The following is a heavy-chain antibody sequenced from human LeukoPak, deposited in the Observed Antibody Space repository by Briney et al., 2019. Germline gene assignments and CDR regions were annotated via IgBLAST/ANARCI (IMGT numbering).Heavy chain of an antibody. J-gene: IGHJ4*02. Sequence: GGSLRLSCAASGFTFSSYWMHWVRQAPGKGLVWVSRINSDGRSTSYADSVKGRCTISRDNAKNTLYLPMNSLRAEDTAVYYCASDSGSYAHYWGQGTLVTVSS. CDR3: ASDSGSYAHY. CDR2: INSDGRST. D-gene: IGHD3-10*01. CDR1: GFTFSSYW. V-gene: IGHV3-74*01.